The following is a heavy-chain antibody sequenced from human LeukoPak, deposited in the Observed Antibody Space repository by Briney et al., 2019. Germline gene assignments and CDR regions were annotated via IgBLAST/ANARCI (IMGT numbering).Heavy chain of an antibody. CDR3: ARGRSIAVAGRNIAPLDNDY. Sequence: ASVKVSCKASGHTFTGYYMHWVRQAPGQGLEGMGWINPNSGGTNYAQKFQGRLTMTRDTPISTAYMELSRMRSDDTAVYYCARGRSIAVAGRNIAPLDNDYWGQGTLVTVSS. CDR2: INPNSGGT. D-gene: IGHD6-19*01. J-gene: IGHJ4*02. V-gene: IGHV1-2*02. CDR1: GHTFTGYY.